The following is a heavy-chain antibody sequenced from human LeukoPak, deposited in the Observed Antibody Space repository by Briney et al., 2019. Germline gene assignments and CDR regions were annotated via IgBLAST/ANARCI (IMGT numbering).Heavy chain of an antibody. CDR1: GFTFSSYG. D-gene: IGHD6-19*01. J-gene: IGHJ6*02. Sequence: GRSLRLSCAASGFTFSSYGMHWVRQAPGKGLEWVAVIWYDGSNKYYADSVKGRFTISRDNSKNTLYLQMNSLRAEDTAVYYCARDRSVSSGWSQDGMDVWGQGTTVTVPS. CDR3: ARDRSVSSGWSQDGMDV. V-gene: IGHV3-33*01. CDR2: IWYDGSNK.